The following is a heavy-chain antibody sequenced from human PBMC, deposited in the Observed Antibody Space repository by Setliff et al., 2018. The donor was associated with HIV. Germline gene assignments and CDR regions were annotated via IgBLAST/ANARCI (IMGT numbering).Heavy chain of an antibody. CDR1: GYSFTSYW. CDR3: CTDKDFYDSSGYPYFDY. V-gene: IGHV5-51*01. CDR2: IFPGDSDT. Sequence: GESLKISCKGSGYSFTSYWIGWVRQMPGKGLEWMGIIFPGDSDTRYSPSFQGQVTISADKSISTAYLQWSSLKASDTAVYYCCTDKDFYDSSGYPYFDYWGQGTLVTVSS. J-gene: IGHJ4*02. D-gene: IGHD3-22*01.